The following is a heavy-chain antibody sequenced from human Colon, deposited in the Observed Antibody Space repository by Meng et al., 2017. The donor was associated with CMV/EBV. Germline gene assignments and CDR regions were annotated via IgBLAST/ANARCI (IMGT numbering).Heavy chain of an antibody. Sequence: CTISGDYFSIGIYYWTWIRQHPEKGLEWIGCIHYSGSIHYNPSLQGRVAISGDTSKNQFSLSLSSVTAADTAVYYCARGRGAYKVGLWGQGTLVTVSS. D-gene: IGHD1-14*01. CDR1: GDYFSIGIYY. V-gene: IGHV4-31*03. CDR2: IHYSGSI. J-gene: IGHJ4*02. CDR3: ARGRGAYKVGL.